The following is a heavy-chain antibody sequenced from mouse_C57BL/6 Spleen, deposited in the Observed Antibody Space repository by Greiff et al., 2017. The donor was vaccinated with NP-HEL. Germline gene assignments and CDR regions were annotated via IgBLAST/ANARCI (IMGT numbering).Heavy chain of an antibody. CDR3: ARPTGTNYFDY. J-gene: IGHJ2*01. V-gene: IGHV5-6*01. Sequence: EVKVVESGGDLVKPGGSLKLSCAASGFTFSSYGMSWVRQTPDKRLEWVGTISSGGSYTYYPDSVKGRFTISRDNAKNTLYLQMSSLKSEDTAMYYCARPTGTNYFDYWGQGTTLTVSS. CDR1: GFTFSSYG. D-gene: IGHD4-1*02. CDR2: ISSGGSYT.